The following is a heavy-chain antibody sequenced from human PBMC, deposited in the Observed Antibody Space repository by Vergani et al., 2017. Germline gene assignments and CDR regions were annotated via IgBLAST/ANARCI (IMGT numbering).Heavy chain of an antibody. CDR3: ARGPAYYYDSSGYYPFDY. D-gene: IGHD3-22*01. V-gene: IGHV3-9*01. J-gene: IGHJ4*02. CDR1: GFTFDDYA. Sequence: EVQLVESGGGLVQPGRSLRLSCAASGFTFDDYAMHWVRQAPGKGLEWVSGISWNSGSIGYADSVKGRFTISRDNAKNSLYLQMNSLRAEDTAVYYCARGPAYYYDSSGYYPFDYWGQGTLVTVSS. CDR2: ISWNSGSI.